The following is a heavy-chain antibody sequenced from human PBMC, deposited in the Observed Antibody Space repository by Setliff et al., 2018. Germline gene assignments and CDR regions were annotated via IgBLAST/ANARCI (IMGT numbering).Heavy chain of an antibody. Sequence: SVKVSCKTSGYTFISYGLSWMRQAPGQRLEWMGWIIPDNGKTEYSEEFQDRVTFTTDTSATTAYMDLRSLRSDDMAVYYCARGYCDGIGCPAPLYYFDSWGQGTLVTVSS. V-gene: IGHV1-18*03. CDR2: IIPDNGKT. CDR3: ARGYCDGIGCPAPLYYFDS. D-gene: IGHD2-21*01. CDR1: GYTFISYG. J-gene: IGHJ4*02.